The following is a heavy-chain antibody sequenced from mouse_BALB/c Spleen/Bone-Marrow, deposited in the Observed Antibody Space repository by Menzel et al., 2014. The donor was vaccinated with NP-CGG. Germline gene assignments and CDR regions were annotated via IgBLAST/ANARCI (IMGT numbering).Heavy chain of an antibody. V-gene: IGHV2-2*01. D-gene: IGHD1-1*01. CDR2: IWSGGNT. Sequence: QVQLKESGPGLVQPSQSLSITCTVSGFSLTTYGVHWVRQSPGKGLEWLGAIWSGGNTDYNAAFIPRLSISKDNSKSQVFFEMNSLQAYDTAIYYCARKLRFYAMDYWGQGTSVTVPS. CDR1: GFSLTTYG. CDR3: ARKLRFYAMDY. J-gene: IGHJ4*01.